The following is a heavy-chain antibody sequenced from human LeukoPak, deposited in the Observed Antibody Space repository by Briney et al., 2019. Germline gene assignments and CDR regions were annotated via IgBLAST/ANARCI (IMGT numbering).Heavy chain of an antibody. CDR2: IYPGDSDT. D-gene: IGHD1-20*01. V-gene: IGHV5-51*01. CDR1: GYSFTSYW. J-gene: IGHJ4*02. CDR3: ARGKYNWNDGWDY. Sequence: HGESLKISCKGSGYSFTSYWIGWVRQLPGKGLEWMGIIYPGDSDTRYSPSFQGQVTISADKSISTAYLQWSSLKASDTAMYYCARGKYNWNDGWDYWGQGALVTVSS.